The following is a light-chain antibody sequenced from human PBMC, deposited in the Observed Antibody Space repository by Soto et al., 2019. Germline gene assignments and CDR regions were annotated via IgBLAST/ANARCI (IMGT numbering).Light chain of an antibody. CDR3: LLSYNGPYV. V-gene: IGLV7-46*01. Sequence: VVTQEPSLTVSPGGTVTLTCGSSTGAVANGHYPYWFQQKPGQAPRTLIYDTTNRHSWTPARFSGSLLGGKAALTLSGAQPEDEAEYYCLLSYNGPYVFGTGTKVTVL. J-gene: IGLJ1*01. CDR2: DTT. CDR1: TGAVANGHY.